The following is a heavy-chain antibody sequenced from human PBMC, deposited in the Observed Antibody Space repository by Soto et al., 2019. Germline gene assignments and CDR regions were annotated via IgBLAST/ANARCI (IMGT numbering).Heavy chain of an antibody. CDR3: ASPKIAFYNWFDP. CDR2: IYYSGST. Sequence: QLQLQESGPGLVKPSETLSLTCTVSGGSISSSSYYCGWIRQPPGKGLEWIGSIYYSGSTYYNPSLKSRVTLSVDTSKNQFSLKLSSVTAADTAVYYCASPKIAFYNWFDPWGQGTLVTVSS. CDR1: GGSISSSSYY. V-gene: IGHV4-39*01. D-gene: IGHD3-3*02. J-gene: IGHJ5*02.